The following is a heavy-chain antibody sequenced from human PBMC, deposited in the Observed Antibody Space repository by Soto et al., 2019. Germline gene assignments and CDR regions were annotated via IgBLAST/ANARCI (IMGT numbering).Heavy chain of an antibody. CDR3: ARDLGDYVLSYYYGMDV. CDR2: ISAYNGNT. V-gene: IGHV1-18*01. D-gene: IGHD4-17*01. Sequence: ASVKVSCKASGYTFTSYGISWVRQAPGQGLEWMGWISAYNGNTNYAQKLQGRVTMTTDTSTSTAYMELRSLRSDDTAVYYCARDLGDYVLSYYYGMDVWGQGTTVTVSS. CDR1: GYTFTSYG. J-gene: IGHJ6*02.